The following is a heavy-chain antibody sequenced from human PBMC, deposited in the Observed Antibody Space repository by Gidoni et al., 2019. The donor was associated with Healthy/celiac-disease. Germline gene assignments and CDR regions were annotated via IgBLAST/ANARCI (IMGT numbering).Heavy chain of an antibody. J-gene: IGHJ5*02. CDR1: GGSISSSSYY. CDR3: AGSTTLVGVWFDP. D-gene: IGHD1-26*01. CDR2: IYYSGST. V-gene: IGHV4-39*01. Sequence: QLQLQESGPGLVKPSETLSLPCTVSGGSISSSSYYWGWVRQPPGKGLEWIGSIYYSGSTYYNPSLKSRVTISVDTSKNQFSLKLSSVTAADTAVYYCAGSTTLVGVWFDPWGQGTLVTVSS.